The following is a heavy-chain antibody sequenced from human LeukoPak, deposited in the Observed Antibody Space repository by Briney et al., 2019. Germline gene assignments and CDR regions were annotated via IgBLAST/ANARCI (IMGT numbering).Heavy chain of an antibody. CDR1: GGSFSGYY. CDR3: ARDRGYYDSSGYSD. V-gene: IGHV4-34*01. CDR2: INHSRST. D-gene: IGHD3-22*01. Sequence: SETLSLTCAVYGGSFSGYYWSWIRQPPGKGLEWIGEINHSRSTNYNPSLKSRVTISVDTSKNQFSLKLSSVTAADTAVYYCARDRGYYDSSGYSDWGQGTLVTVSS. J-gene: IGHJ4*02.